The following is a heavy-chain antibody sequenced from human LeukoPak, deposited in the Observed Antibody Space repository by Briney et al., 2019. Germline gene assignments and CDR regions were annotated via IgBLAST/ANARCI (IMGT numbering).Heavy chain of an antibody. CDR1: GYTFTSYG. Sequence: ASVKVSCKASGYTFTSYGISWVRQAPGQGLEWMGWISAYNGNTNYAQKLQGRVTMTRNNSISPAYMELSSLRSEDSAVYYCAREPSGEWQWLVSRIRSPRFDPWGQGTLVTVSS. J-gene: IGHJ5*02. V-gene: IGHV1-18*01. D-gene: IGHD6-19*01. CDR2: ISAYNGNT. CDR3: AREPSGEWQWLVSRIRSPRFDP.